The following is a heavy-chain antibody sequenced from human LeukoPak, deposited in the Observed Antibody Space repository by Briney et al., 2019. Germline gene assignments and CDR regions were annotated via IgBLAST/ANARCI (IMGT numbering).Heavy chain of an antibody. V-gene: IGHV1-8*03. J-gene: IGHJ5*02. D-gene: IGHD3-22*01. CDR1: GYTFTSYD. CDR3: AKNPQFTMIVVVINWFDP. Sequence: ASVKVSCKASGYTFTSYDINWVRQATGQGLEWMGWMNPNSGNTGYAQKFQGRVTITRNTSISTAYMELSSLRSEDTAVYYCAKNPQFTMIVVVINWFDPWGQGTLVTVSS. CDR2: MNPNSGNT.